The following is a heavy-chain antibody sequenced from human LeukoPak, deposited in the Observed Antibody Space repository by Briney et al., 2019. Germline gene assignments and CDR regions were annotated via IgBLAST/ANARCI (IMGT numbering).Heavy chain of an antibody. D-gene: IGHD3-9*01. J-gene: IGHJ5*02. V-gene: IGHV4-4*02. Sequence: SETLSLTCAVSGGSISSSNWWSWVRQPPGKGLEWIGEIYHSGSTNYNPSLKSRVTISVDKSKNQFSLKLSSVTAADTAVYYCARDSLNYDILTGYYRNWFDPWGQGTLVTVSS. CDR1: GGSISSSNW. CDR3: ARDSLNYDILTGYYRNWFDP. CDR2: IYHSGST.